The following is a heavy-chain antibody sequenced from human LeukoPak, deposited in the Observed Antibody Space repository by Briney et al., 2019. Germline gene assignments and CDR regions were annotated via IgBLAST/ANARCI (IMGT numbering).Heavy chain of an antibody. Sequence: ASVKVSCKASGYTFTSYGISWVRQAPGQGLEWMGWISAYNGNTNYARKLQGRVTMTTDTSTSTAYMELRSLRSDDTAVYYCASAPTGTVSYYYYGMDVWGQGTTVTVSS. J-gene: IGHJ6*02. CDR2: ISAYNGNT. CDR1: GYTFTSYG. V-gene: IGHV1-18*01. D-gene: IGHD1-1*01. CDR3: ASAPTGTVSYYYYGMDV.